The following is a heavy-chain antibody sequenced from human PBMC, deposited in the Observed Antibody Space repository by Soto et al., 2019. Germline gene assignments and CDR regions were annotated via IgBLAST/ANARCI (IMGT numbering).Heavy chain of an antibody. Sequence: GGSLRLSCAASGFTFSSYAMSWVRQAPGKGLEWVSAISGSGGSTYYADSVKGRFTISRDNSKNTLYLQMNSRRAEDTAVYYCAKALAARNYYYGMDVWGQGTTVTVSS. J-gene: IGHJ6*02. V-gene: IGHV3-23*01. CDR3: AKALAARNYYYGMDV. CDR1: GFTFSSYA. CDR2: ISGSGGST. D-gene: IGHD6-6*01.